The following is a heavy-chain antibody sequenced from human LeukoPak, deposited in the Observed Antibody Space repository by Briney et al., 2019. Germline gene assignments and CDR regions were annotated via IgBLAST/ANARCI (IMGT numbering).Heavy chain of an antibody. Sequence: SETLSLTCTVSGGSISSSSYYWGWIRQPPGRGLEWIGSIYYSESTYYIPSLKSRVTISVDTSKNQCSLKLSSVTAADTAVYYCARLSGYRDDYWGQGTLVTVSS. J-gene: IGHJ4*02. V-gene: IGHV4-39*01. CDR1: GGSISSSSYY. D-gene: IGHD1-26*01. CDR3: ARLSGYRDDY. CDR2: IYYSEST.